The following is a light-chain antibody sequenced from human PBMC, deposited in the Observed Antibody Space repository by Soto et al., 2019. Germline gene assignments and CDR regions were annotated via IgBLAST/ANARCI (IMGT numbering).Light chain of an antibody. CDR1: RSVNNF. CDR2: DAS. V-gene: IGKV3-11*01. J-gene: IGKJ4*01. CDR3: HQRGGWPPT. Sequence: EIVLTQSPVTLSLSPGERATLSCRATRSVNNFVAWYQQKPGQAPSLLISDASNRATGIPDRFSGSGSGTDFTLTISSREPEDFAVFFCHQRGGWPPTFGGGTKVEIK.